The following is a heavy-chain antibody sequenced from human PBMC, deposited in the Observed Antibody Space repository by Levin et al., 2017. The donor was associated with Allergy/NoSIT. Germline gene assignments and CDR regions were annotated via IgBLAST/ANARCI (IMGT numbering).Heavy chain of an antibody. CDR1: GDSIVTDSHD. CDR3: ARIGSIVTVFYGMDG. Sequence: SETLSLTCTVSGDSIVTDSHDWGWIRQPPGKGLEWIGSIYYSGRTYYNPSLKSRVTISVDTSKNQFSLKMRSVTAADTAVYYCARIGSIVTVFYGMDGWGQGTTVTVSS. D-gene: IGHD1-26*01. J-gene: IGHJ6*02. CDR2: IYYSGRT. V-gene: IGHV4-39*07.